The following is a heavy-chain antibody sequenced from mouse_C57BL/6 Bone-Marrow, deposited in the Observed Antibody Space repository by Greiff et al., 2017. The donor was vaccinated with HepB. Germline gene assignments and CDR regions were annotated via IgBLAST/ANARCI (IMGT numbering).Heavy chain of an antibody. V-gene: IGHV1-81*01. Sequence: VQLQQSGAELARPGASVKLSCKASGYTFTSYGISWVKQRTGQGLEWIGEIYPRSGNTYYNEKFKGKATLTADKSSSTAYMELRSLTSEDSAVYFCASSIYYYGSSYVRFAYWCQGTLVTVSA. CDR3: ASSIYYYGSSYVRFAY. J-gene: IGHJ3*01. CDR1: GYTFTSYG. CDR2: IYPRSGNT. D-gene: IGHD1-1*01.